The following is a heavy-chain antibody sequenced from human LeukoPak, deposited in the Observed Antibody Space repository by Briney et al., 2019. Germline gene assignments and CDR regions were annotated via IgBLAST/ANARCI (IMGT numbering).Heavy chain of an antibody. Sequence: GGSLRLSCAASGFTFSSYAMSWVRQAPGKGLEWVSAISGSGGSTYYADSVKGRFTISRDNAKNSLYLQMNSLRAEDTAVYYCARVYCSSTSCYYPYYMDVWGKGTTVTVSS. CDR3: ARVYCSSTSCYYPYYMDV. CDR2: ISGSGGST. D-gene: IGHD2-2*01. CDR1: GFTFSSYA. V-gene: IGHV3-23*01. J-gene: IGHJ6*03.